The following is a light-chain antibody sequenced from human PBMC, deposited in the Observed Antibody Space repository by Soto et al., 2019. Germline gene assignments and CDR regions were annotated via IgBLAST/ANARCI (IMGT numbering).Light chain of an antibody. CDR1: QSISSY. Sequence: DIHMTKSPSSLSASVGDRVIITCRASQSISSYLNWYQQKPGKAPKLLIYAASSLQSGVPSRFSGSGSGTDFTLTISSLQPEDFATYYCQQSYSTPRMFGQGTKVEIK. V-gene: IGKV1-39*01. J-gene: IGKJ1*01. CDR3: QQSYSTPRM. CDR2: AAS.